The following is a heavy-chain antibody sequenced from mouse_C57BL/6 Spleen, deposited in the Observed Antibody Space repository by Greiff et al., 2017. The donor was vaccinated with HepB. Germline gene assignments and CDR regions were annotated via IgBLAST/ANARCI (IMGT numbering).Heavy chain of an antibody. D-gene: IGHD1-1*01. CDR3: ARDSTRYAMDY. CDR2: INPSSGYT. J-gene: IGHJ4*01. Sequence: VQLQQSGAELAKPGASVKLSCKASGYTFTSYWMHWVKQRPGQGLEWIGYINPSSGYTKYNQKFKDKAKLTADKSSSTAYMQRSSLTYEDSAVYYCARDSTRYAMDYWGQGTSVTVAS. V-gene: IGHV1-7*01. CDR1: GYTFTSYW.